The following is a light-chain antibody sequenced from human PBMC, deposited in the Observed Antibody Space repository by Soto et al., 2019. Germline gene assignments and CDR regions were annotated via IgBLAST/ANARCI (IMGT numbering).Light chain of an antibody. V-gene: IGKV2D-29*02. CDR2: EVS. CDR1: QSLLHITGQTF. J-gene: IGKJ5*01. CDR3: MQSTQLPPT. Sequence: VMTQTPLSLSVAPGQPASISCKSSQSLLHITGQTFLFWYLQKPGQSPQLLIYEVSTRVSGVPDRFSGSGSGKDFTLEVSRVETVDVGIYYCMQSTQLPPTFGQGTGLGIE.